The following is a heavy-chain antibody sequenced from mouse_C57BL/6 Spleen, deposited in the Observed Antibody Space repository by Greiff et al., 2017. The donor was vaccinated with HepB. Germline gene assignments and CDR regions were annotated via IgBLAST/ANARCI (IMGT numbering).Heavy chain of an antibody. V-gene: IGHV1-53*01. Sequence: VQLQQPGTELVKPGASVKLSCKASGYTFTSYWMHWVKQRPGQGLEWIGNINPSNGGTNYNEKFKSKATLTVDKSSSTAYMQLSSQTSEDSAVYNYARDCDCGGGFAYWGQGTLVTVSA. J-gene: IGHJ3*01. CDR2: INPSNGGT. CDR1: GYTFTSYW. CDR3: ARDCDCGGGFAY. D-gene: IGHD2-4*01.